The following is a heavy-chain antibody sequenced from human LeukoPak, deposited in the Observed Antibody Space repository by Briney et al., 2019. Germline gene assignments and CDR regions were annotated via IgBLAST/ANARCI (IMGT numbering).Heavy chain of an antibody. D-gene: IGHD6-13*01. CDR2: ISAYNGNT. CDR1: GYTFTSYD. CDR3: ARYLASAGTNWFDP. Sequence: ASVKVSCKASGYTFTSYDISWVRQAPGQGLEWMGCISAYNGNTNYAQNLQGRVTMTTDTSTSTAYMELTSLRSDDTAVYYCARYLASAGTNWFDPWGQGTLVTVSS. V-gene: IGHV1-18*01. J-gene: IGHJ5*02.